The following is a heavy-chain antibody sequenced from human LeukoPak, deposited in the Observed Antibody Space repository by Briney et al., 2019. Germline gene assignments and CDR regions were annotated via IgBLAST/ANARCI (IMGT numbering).Heavy chain of an antibody. CDR2: MSPNNGNT. D-gene: IGHD2-2*02. CDR3: VRDGEGAAISVNYWFDP. Sequence: GASVKVSCKASGFTFTSYDINWVRQASGQGLEWMGWMSPNNGNTGCAQKFQGRVTMTRDTSISTAYMELRGLRSDDTAVYYCVRDGEGAAISVNYWFDPWGQGTLVTVSS. J-gene: IGHJ5*02. V-gene: IGHV1-8*01. CDR1: GFTFTSYD.